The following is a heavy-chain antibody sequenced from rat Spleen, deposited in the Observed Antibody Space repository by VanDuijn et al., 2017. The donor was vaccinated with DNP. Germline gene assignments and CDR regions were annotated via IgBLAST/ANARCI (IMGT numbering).Heavy chain of an antibody. CDR3: TRGVYYGSSWAFDY. D-gene: IGHD1-6*01. CDR1: GFTFSDYA. V-gene: IGHV5S10*01. J-gene: IGHJ2*01. Sequence: EVQLVESGGGLVQPGNSLKLSCAASGFTFSDYAMAWVRQSPKKGLEWVATISPSGSRPYSPDSVKGRFTISRDTAKSSLYLQMNSLKSEDTATYYCTRGVYYGSSWAFDYWGHGVMVTVSS. CDR2: ISPSGSRP.